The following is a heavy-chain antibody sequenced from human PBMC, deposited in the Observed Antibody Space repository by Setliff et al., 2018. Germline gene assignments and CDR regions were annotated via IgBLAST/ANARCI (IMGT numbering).Heavy chain of an antibody. CDR3: ARQKSTGSGNNWFDP. Sequence: GESLKISCKGSGFSFTDFWIGWVRRMPGKGLEWMGLIYAGDSDTRYNPSFQGRVTMSADKSINTAYLQWSSLKASDTAIYYCARQKSTGSGNNWFDPWGQGTLVTVSS. D-gene: IGHD3-10*01. J-gene: IGHJ5*02. CDR1: GFSFTDFW. CDR2: IYAGDSDT. V-gene: IGHV5-51*01.